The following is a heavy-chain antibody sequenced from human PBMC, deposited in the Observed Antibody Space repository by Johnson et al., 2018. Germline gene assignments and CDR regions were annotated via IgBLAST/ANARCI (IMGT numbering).Heavy chain of an antibody. CDR1: GFTFDDYA. J-gene: IGHJ6*03. V-gene: IGHV3-9*01. Sequence: VQLVESGGGLVQPGRSLRLSCAASGFTFDDYAMHWVRQAPGKGLEWVSGISWNGGSTGYADSVKGRFTSSRDNAKNSLYLQMNSLRAEDTAVYYCAREVGLMDVWGKGTTVTVSS. CDR2: ISWNGGST. D-gene: IGHD1-26*01. CDR3: AREVGLMDV.